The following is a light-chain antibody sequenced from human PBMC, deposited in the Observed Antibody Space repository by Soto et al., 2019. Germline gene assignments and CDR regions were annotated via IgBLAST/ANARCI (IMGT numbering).Light chain of an antibody. J-gene: IGLJ2*01. CDR3: APWDDSLSAVV. Sequence: QSVLTQPPSASGTPGQRATISCSGSSSNIGSNYVYWYQQFPGSAPKLLIYRNDQRPSGVPDRFSGSKSGTSASLAISGPRSEDEADYYCAPWDDSLSAVVFGGGTKLTVL. V-gene: IGLV1-47*01. CDR2: RND. CDR1: SSNIGSNY.